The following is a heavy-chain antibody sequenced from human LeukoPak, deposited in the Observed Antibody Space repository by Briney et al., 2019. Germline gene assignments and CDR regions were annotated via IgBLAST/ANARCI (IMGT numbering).Heavy chain of an antibody. J-gene: IGHJ6*02. CDR1: RFTFSGSS. CDR3: ARIRGGFSYYYGMDV. D-gene: IGHD5-24*01. Sequence: PGGSLRLSCAASRFTFSGSSMNWVRQAPGKGLEWVSSISSGSSYIYYSDSVKGRFTISRDNAKNSLYLQMNSLRAEDTAVYYCARIRGGFSYYYGMDVWGQGTTVTVSS. V-gene: IGHV3-21*01. CDR2: ISSGSSYI.